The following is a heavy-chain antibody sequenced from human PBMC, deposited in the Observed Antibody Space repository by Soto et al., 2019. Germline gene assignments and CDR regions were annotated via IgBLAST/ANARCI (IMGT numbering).Heavy chain of an antibody. CDR3: ARSRLVDYDFWSGSEPYYYYYYMDV. J-gene: IGHJ6*03. D-gene: IGHD3-3*01. CDR2: IYYSGST. Sequence: PSGTLSLTCTVSGGSVSSYYGSWIRKPPGKGLEWIGYIYYSGSTNYNPSLNSRVTISVDTSKNQFSLKLSSVTAADTAVYYCARSRLVDYDFWSGSEPYYYYYYMDVWGKGTTVTVSS. CDR1: GGSVSSYY. V-gene: IGHV4-59*02.